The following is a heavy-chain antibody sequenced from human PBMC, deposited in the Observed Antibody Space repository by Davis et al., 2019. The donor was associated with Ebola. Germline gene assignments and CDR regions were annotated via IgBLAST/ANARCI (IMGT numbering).Heavy chain of an antibody. Sequence: GESLKISCAASGFTFDDYAMHWVRQAPGKGLEWLSYISSSSLTTYSADSVKGRFTVSRDNAKNSLYLEMNSLRDEDTAVYYCARLFGVIPVFDYWGQGTLVTVSS. CDR3: ARLFGVIPVFDY. V-gene: IGHV3-48*02. CDR2: ISSSSLTT. CDR1: GFTFDDYA. D-gene: IGHD3-3*01. J-gene: IGHJ4*02.